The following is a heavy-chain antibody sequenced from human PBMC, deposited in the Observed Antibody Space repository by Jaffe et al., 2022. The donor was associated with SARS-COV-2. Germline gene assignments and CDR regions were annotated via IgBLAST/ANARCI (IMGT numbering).Heavy chain of an antibody. Sequence: QLQLQESGPGLVKPSETLSLTCTVSGGSISSSSYYWGWIRQPPGKGLEWIGSIYYSGSTYYNPSLKSRVTISVDTSKNQFSLKLSSVTAADTAVYYCARGLGYCSSTSCYAVGWFDPWGQGTLVTVSS. CDR3: ARGLGYCSSTSCYAVGWFDP. D-gene: IGHD2-2*01. J-gene: IGHJ5*02. CDR1: GGSISSSSYY. V-gene: IGHV4-39*01. CDR2: IYYSGST.